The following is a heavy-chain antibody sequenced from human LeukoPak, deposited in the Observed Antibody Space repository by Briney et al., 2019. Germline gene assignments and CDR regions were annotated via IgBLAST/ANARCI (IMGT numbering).Heavy chain of an antibody. CDR1: GGSISSGGYY. CDR3: AGSYDSSPGDAFAI. Sequence: PSETLSLTCTVSGGSISSGGYYWSWIRQHPGKGLEWIGYIYYSGSTYYNPSLKSRVTIPVDTSKNQFSLKLGSVTAADTAVYYCAGSYDSSPGDAFAIWGQGTMVTVSS. J-gene: IGHJ3*02. CDR2: IYYSGST. D-gene: IGHD3-22*01. V-gene: IGHV4-31*03.